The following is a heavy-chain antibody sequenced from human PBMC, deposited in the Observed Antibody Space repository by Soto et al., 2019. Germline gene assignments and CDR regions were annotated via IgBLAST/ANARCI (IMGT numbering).Heavy chain of an antibody. D-gene: IGHD3-9*01. Sequence: ASVKVSCKVSGYTLTELSMHWVRQAPGKGLEWMGGFDPEDGETIYSQKFQGRVTMTEDTSTNTAYMEVSSLRSEDTAVYYCARSEETYNDVLTGMDLYYYSLGMDVWGQGTTVTVSS. V-gene: IGHV1-24*01. CDR1: GYTLTELS. CDR3: ARSEETYNDVLTGMDLYYYSLGMDV. J-gene: IGHJ6*02. CDR2: FDPEDGET.